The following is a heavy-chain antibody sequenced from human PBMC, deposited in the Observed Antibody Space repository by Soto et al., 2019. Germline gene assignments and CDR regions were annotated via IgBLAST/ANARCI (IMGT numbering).Heavy chain of an antibody. CDR3: AKDRRAGGNYGFYSDF. J-gene: IGHJ4*02. V-gene: IGHV3-23*01. Sequence: EVQLLESGGGLVQPGGSLRLSCADSGFTFSSYGMTWVRQAPGKGLEWVSFSSATGAGTYYADSVKGRFTISRYNSKNTLYLQMTSLRADDTAVYYCAKDRRAGGNYGFYSDFWGQGALVIVSS. CDR2: SSATGAGT. CDR1: GFTFSSYG. D-gene: IGHD1-7*01.